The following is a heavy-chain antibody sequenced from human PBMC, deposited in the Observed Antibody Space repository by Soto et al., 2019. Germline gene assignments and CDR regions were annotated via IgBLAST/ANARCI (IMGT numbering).Heavy chain of an antibody. V-gene: IGHV3-21*01. CDR2: ISSGSDYI. D-gene: IGHD4-17*01. Sequence: GGSLRLPCAASGFTFSSLSMNWVRQAPGKGLEWVSSISSGSDYIYYADSMKGRFTISRDNGKNALYLQMNSLRAEDTAVYYCMGGDYDRYTYYGMDVWGQGTTVTVSS. CDR1: GFTFSSLS. J-gene: IGHJ6*02. CDR3: MGGDYDRYTYYGMDV.